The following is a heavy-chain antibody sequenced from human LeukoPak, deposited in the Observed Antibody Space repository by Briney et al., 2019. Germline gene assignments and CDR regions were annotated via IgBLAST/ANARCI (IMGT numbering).Heavy chain of an antibody. Sequence: GGSLRLSCAASGFTFSSYGMHWVRQAPGKGLEWVAVISYDGSNKYYADSVKGRFTISRDNSKNTLYLQMNSLRAEDTAVYYCATTVRVASFDYWGQGTLVTVSS. J-gene: IGHJ4*02. D-gene: IGHD4-17*01. CDR1: GFTFSSYG. CDR3: ATTVRVASFDY. CDR2: ISYDGSNK. V-gene: IGHV3-30*03.